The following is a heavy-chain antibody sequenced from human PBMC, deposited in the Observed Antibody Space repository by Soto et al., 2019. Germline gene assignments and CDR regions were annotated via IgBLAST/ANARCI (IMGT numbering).Heavy chain of an antibody. CDR2: IYYSGST. CDR1: GGSISSYY. D-gene: IGHD5-12*01. Sequence: SETLSLTCTVSGGSISSYYWSWIRQPPGKGLEWIGYIYYSGSTNYNPSLKSRVTISVDTSKNQFSLKLSSVTAADTAVYYCARLRDSGYDYFDYWGQGTLVTVSS. V-gene: IGHV4-59*01. CDR3: ARLRDSGYDYFDY. J-gene: IGHJ4*02.